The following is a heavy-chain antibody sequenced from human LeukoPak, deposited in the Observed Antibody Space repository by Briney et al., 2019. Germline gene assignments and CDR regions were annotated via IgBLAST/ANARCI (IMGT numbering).Heavy chain of an antibody. V-gene: IGHV3-48*01. CDR1: GFTFSSYA. Sequence: GGSLRLSCAASGFTFSSYAMSWVRQAPGKGLEWVSYIDYSGSVINYADSVRGRFTISRDNAENSLYLQMNSLRAEDTAVYYCAVYTSSWYIVYWGQGTLSPSPQ. D-gene: IGHD6-13*01. CDR2: IDYSGSVI. CDR3: AVYTSSWYIVY. J-gene: IGHJ4*02.